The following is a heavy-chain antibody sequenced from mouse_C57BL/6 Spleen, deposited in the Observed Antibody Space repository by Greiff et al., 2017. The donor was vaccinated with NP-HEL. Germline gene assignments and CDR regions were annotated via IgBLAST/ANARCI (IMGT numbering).Heavy chain of an antibody. J-gene: IGHJ4*01. Sequence: VQLQQPGAELVMPGASVKLSCKASGYTFTSYWMHWVKQRPGQGLEWIGEIDPSDSYTNYNQKFKGKSTLTVDKSSSTAYMQLSSLTSEDSAVYYCASRPRQGAMDYWGQGTSVTVSS. CDR3: ASRPRQGAMDY. CDR1: GYTFTSYW. CDR2: IDPSDSYT. V-gene: IGHV1-69*01.